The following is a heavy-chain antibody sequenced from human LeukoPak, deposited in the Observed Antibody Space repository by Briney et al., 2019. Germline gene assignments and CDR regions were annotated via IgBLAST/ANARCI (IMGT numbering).Heavy chain of an antibody. J-gene: IGHJ6*03. V-gene: IGHV4-34*01. CDR2: INHSGST. D-gene: IGHD6-13*01. Sequence: SETLSLTCAVYGGSFSGYYWSWIRQPPGKGLEWIGEINHSGSTNYNPSLKSRVTISVDTSKNQFSLQLNSVTPEDTAVYYCARGAGQSSWAGYYYYYYMDVWGKGTTVTISS. CDR1: GGSFSGYY. CDR3: ARGAGQSSWAGYYYYYYMDV.